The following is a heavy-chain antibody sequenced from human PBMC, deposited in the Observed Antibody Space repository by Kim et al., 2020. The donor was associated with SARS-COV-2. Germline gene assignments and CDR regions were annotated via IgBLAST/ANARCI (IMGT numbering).Heavy chain of an antibody. J-gene: IGHJ3*02. D-gene: IGHD6-19*01. V-gene: IGHV3-49*03. CDR1: GFTFGDYA. CDR2: IRSKAYGGTT. Sequence: GGSLRLSCTASGFTFGDYAMSWFRQAPGKGLEWVGFIRSKAYGGTTEYAASVKGRFTISRDDSKSIAYLQMNSLKTEDTAVYYCTRGGPLEQWLVNDAFDIWGQGTMVTVSS. CDR3: TRGGPLEQWLVNDAFDI.